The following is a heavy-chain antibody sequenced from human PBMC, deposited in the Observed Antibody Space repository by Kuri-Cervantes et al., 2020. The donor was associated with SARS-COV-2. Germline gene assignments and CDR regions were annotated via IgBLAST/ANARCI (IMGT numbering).Heavy chain of an antibody. CDR3: ATGLVDARSPLPSHYYGLSV. CDR2: ISSSSSTI. Sequence: GGSLRLSCAASGFTFSSYSMNWVRQAPGKGLEWVSYISSSSSTIYYADSVKGRFTISRDNAKNSLYLQMNSLRSDDTAVYYCATGLVDARSPLPSHYYGLSVWGQGTTVTVSS. CDR1: GFTFSSYS. J-gene: IGHJ6*02. V-gene: IGHV3-48*01. D-gene: IGHD1-1*01.